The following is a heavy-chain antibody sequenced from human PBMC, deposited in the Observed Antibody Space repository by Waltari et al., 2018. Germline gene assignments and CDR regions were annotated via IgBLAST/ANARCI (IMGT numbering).Heavy chain of an antibody. Sequence: QVQLVQSGAEVKKPGAAVKVSCKASGYTFTSYGISWVRQAPGQGLEWMGWISAYNVNTNYAQKLQGRVTMTTDTSTSTAYMELRSLRSDDTAVYYCARLNTPFVVYYGMDVWGQGTTVTVSS. D-gene: IGHD2-15*01. V-gene: IGHV1-18*01. J-gene: IGHJ6*02. CDR2: ISAYNVNT. CDR3: ARLNTPFVVYYGMDV. CDR1: GYTFTSYG.